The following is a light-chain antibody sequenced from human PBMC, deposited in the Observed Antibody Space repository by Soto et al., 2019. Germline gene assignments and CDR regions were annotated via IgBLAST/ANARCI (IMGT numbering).Light chain of an antibody. CDR3: SSYAGSNIYVV. V-gene: IGLV2-8*01. CDR2: DVS. J-gene: IGLJ2*01. CDR1: SSDVGAYNY. Sequence: QSALTQPPSASGSPGQSVTISCTGTSSDVGAYNYVSWYQQHPGKAPKLMIYDVSKRPSGVPDRFSGSKSGNTASLTVSGLQAEDEADYYCSSYAGSNIYVVFGGGTKLTVL.